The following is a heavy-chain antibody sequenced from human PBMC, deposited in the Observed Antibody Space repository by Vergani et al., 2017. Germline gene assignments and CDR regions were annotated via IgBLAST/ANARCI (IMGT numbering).Heavy chain of an antibody. Sequence: VQLVESGGGLVKPGGSLRLSCAASGFTFSSYGMHWVRQAPGKGLEWVAFIRYDGSNKYYADSVKGRFTISRDNSKNTLYLQMNSLRAEDTAVYYCAKERITMVRGVIITPYFDYWGQGTLVTVSS. CDR1: GFTFSSYG. CDR2: IRYDGSNK. V-gene: IGHV3-30*02. J-gene: IGHJ4*02. D-gene: IGHD3-10*01. CDR3: AKERITMVRGVIITPYFDY.